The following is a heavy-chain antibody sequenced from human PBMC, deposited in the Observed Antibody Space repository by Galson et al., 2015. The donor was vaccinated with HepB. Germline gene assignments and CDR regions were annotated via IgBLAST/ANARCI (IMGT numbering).Heavy chain of an antibody. V-gene: IGHV5-51*01. Sequence: QSGAEVKKPGESLKISCKGSGYSFTSYWIGWVRQMPGKGLEWMGIIYPGDSDTRYSPSFQGQVTISADKSISTAYLQWSSLKASDTAMYYCARGRTMYSSSRDDWFDPWGQGTLVTVSS. CDR2: IYPGDSDT. D-gene: IGHD6-13*01. CDR3: ARGRTMYSSSRDDWFDP. CDR1: GYSFTSYW. J-gene: IGHJ5*02.